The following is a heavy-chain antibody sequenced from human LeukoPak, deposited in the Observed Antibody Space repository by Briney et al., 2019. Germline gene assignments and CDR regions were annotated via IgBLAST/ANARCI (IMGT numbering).Heavy chain of an antibody. J-gene: IGHJ5*02. CDR2: ISAYTGDT. D-gene: IGHD3-16*01. CDR3: ARGLGLRLRPSRLDP. CDR1: GYTFTNHG. Sequence: ASVKVSCKTSGYTFTNHGIGWVRQAPGQGLEWMGWISAYTGDTHYVQKFNDRVTMTIDTSTSTAYMELTSLRSDDTAFYYCARGLGLRLRPSRLDPWGQGTLVTVSS. V-gene: IGHV1-18*01.